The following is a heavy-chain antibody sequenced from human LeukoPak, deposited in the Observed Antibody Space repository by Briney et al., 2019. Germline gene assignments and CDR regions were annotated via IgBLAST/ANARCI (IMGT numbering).Heavy chain of an antibody. V-gene: IGHV3-15*01. D-gene: IGHD5-18*01. CDR2: IKSKTDGGTT. J-gene: IGHJ4*02. Sequence: GGSLRLSCAASGFTFSNAWMSWVRQAPGKGLEWVGRIKSKTDGGTTDYAAPVKGRFTISRDDSKNTLYLQMNSLKTEDTAVYYCTTRIQLWLLSFSFDYWGQGTLVTVSS. CDR3: TTRIQLWLLSFSFDY. CDR1: GFTFSNAW.